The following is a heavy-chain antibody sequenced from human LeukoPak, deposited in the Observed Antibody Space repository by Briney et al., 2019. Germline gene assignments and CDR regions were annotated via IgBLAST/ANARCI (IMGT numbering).Heavy chain of an antibody. CDR3: ARHGPYYYDSSGVDY. CDR1: GGSISSSSYY. D-gene: IGHD3-22*01. CDR2: IYYSGST. J-gene: IGHJ4*02. V-gene: IGHV4-39*01. Sequence: PSETLSLTCTVSGGSISSSSYYWGWIRQPPGKGLEWIGSIYYSGSTYYNPSLKSRVTISVDTSKNQFSLELSSVTAADTAMYYCARHGPYYYDSSGVDYWGQGTLVTVSS.